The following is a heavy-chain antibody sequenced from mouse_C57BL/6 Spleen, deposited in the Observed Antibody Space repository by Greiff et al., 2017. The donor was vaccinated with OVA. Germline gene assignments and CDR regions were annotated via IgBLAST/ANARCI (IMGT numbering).Heavy chain of an antibody. J-gene: IGHJ4*01. D-gene: IGHD1-1*01. CDR3: AREDGSSYGAMDY. V-gene: IGHV1-4*01. CDR1: GYTFTSYT. Sequence: VKLQESGAELARPGASVKMSCKASGYTFTSYTMHWVKQRPGQGLEWIGYINPSSGYTKYNQKFKDKATLTADKSSSTAYMQLSSLTSEDSAVYYCAREDGSSYGAMDYWGQGTSVTVSS. CDR2: INPSSGYT.